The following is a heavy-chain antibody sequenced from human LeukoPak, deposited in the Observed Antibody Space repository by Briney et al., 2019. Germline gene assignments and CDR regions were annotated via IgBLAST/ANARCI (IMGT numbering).Heavy chain of an antibody. Sequence: PGGSLRLSCAASGFTLSSYGMHWVRQAPGKGLEWVAVIWYDGSNKYYADSVKGRFTISRDNSKNTLYLQMNSLRAEDTAVYYCARDVFGSWYNSPFDYWGQGTLVTVSS. J-gene: IGHJ4*02. CDR1: GFTLSSYG. V-gene: IGHV3-33*01. CDR3: ARDVFGSWYNSPFDY. D-gene: IGHD6-13*01. CDR2: IWYDGSNK.